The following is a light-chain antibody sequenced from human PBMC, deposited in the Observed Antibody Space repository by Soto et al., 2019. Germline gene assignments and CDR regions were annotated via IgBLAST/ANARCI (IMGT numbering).Light chain of an antibody. CDR2: EVS. CDR3: MQGTHWPRS. V-gene: IGKV2-30*02. Sequence: DVVVTQSPLSLPVIFGQPASISCRSSQSLVHRDGNTYLNWFQQRPGTSPRRLLYEVSERDSGDPDRCSGSGSCTNFTLKISRVEADDVDGYFCMQGTHWPRSFGEGTKVETK. J-gene: IGKJ4*01. CDR1: QSLVHRDGNTY.